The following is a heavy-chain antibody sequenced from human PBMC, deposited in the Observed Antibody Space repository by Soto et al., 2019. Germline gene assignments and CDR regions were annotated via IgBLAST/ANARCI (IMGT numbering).Heavy chain of an antibody. CDR1: GGTFSSYA. CDR2: IIPIFGTA. V-gene: IGHV1-69*13. D-gene: IGHD2-2*01. Sequence: SVRVSCKASGGTFSSYAISWVRQAPGQGLEWMGGIIPIFGTANYAQKFQGRVTITADESTSTAYMELSSLRSEDTAVYYCASGADIVVVPAASQYYYYGMDVWGQGTTVTVSS. CDR3: ASGADIVVVPAASQYYYYGMDV. J-gene: IGHJ6*02.